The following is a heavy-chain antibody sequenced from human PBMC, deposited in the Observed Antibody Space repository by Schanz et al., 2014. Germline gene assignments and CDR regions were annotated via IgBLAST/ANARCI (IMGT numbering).Heavy chain of an antibody. V-gene: IGHV4-4*02. Sequence: QVQLQESGPGLVKPSGTLSLTCAVSGASISSSNWWSWVRQPPGKGLEWIGEIYHSGNTNYNASLKSRVPISLDTSKNHSSLTRTSLTAADTAVYYCARDTTWRLDLWGRGTLVTVSS. CDR1: GASISSSNW. CDR2: IYHSGNT. J-gene: IGHJ2*01. D-gene: IGHD1-1*01. CDR3: ARDTTWRLDL.